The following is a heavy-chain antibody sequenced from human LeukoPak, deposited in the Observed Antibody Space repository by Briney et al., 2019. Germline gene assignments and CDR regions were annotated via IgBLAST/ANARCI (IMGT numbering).Heavy chain of an antibody. CDR3: ARMYCSSTSCYAGEPNWFDP. V-gene: IGHV4-4*02. J-gene: IGHJ5*02. Sequence: SETLSLTCAVSGGSISSSNWWSWVRQPPGKGLEWIGEIYHSGSTNYNPSLKSRVTISVNTSKNQFSLKLSSVTAADTAVYYCARMYCSSTSCYAGEPNWFDPWGQGTLVTVSS. CDR1: GGSISSSNW. D-gene: IGHD2-2*01. CDR2: IYHSGST.